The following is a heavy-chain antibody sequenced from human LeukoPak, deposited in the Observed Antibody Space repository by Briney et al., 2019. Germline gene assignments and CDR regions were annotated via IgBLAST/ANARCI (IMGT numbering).Heavy chain of an antibody. D-gene: IGHD6-13*01. Sequence: GGSLRLSCAASGFTLSSYAMSWVRQAPGKGLEWVSAISGSGGSTYYADSVKGRFTISRDNSKNTLYLQMNSLRAEDTAVYYCAKSPIAAGLYDWFDPWGQGTLVTVSS. CDR2: ISGSGGST. CDR3: AKSPIAAGLYDWFDP. V-gene: IGHV3-23*01. CDR1: GFTLSSYA. J-gene: IGHJ5*02.